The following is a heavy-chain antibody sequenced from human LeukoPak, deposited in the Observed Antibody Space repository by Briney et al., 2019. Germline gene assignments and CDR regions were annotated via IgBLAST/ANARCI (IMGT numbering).Heavy chain of an antibody. J-gene: IGHJ6*03. D-gene: IGHD3/OR15-3a*01. CDR2: INHSGST. Sequence: SETLSLTCAVYGGSFSGYSWSWIRQSPGKGLEWIGEINHSGSTNYNPSLKSRVTISVDTSKNQFSLKLSSVTAADTAVYYCARRTDPKLYYYYYYMDVWGKGTTVTVSS. V-gene: IGHV4-34*01. CDR3: ARRTDPKLYYYYYYMDV. CDR1: GGSFSGYS.